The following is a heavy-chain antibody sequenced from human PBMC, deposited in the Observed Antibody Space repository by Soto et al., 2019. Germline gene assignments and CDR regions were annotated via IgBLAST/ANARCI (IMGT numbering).Heavy chain of an antibody. J-gene: IGHJ4*02. CDR1: GGTFSSYA. Sequence: QVQLVQSGAEVKKPGSSVKVSCKASGGTFSSYAISWVRQAPGQGLEWMGGIIPIFGTANYAQKFQGRVTITADKSTSTAYIELSSLRSEDTAVYYCASRGYYYDSSGYYFDYWGQGTLVTVSS. V-gene: IGHV1-69*06. CDR3: ASRGYYYDSSGYYFDY. CDR2: IIPIFGTA. D-gene: IGHD3-22*01.